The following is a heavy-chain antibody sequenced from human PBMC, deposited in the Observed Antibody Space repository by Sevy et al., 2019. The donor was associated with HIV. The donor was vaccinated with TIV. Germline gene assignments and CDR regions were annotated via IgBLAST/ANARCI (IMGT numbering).Heavy chain of an antibody. J-gene: IGHJ4*02. CDR3: ARALSIAARIFDY. Sequence: GGSLRLSCAASGFTFSDYYMSWIRQAPGKGLEWVSYSSSSSSYTNYADSVKGRFTISRDNAKNSLYLQMNSLRAEDTAVYYCARALSIAARIFDYWGQGTLVTVSS. CDR1: GFTFSDYY. D-gene: IGHD6-6*01. CDR2: SSSSSSYT. V-gene: IGHV3-11*06.